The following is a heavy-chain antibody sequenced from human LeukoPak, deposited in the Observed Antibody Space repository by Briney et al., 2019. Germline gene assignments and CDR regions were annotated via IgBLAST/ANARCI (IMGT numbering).Heavy chain of an antibody. CDR3: ARGDRLELREYYFDY. J-gene: IGHJ4*02. CDR1: GGSISSHY. Sequence: PSETLSLTCTVSGGSISSHYWSWIRQPPGKGLEWIGYIYYSGSTNYNPSLKSRVTISVDTSKNQFSLKLSSVTAADTAVYYCARGDRLELREYYFDYWGQGTLVTVSS. CDR2: IYYSGST. V-gene: IGHV4-59*11. D-gene: IGHD1-7*01.